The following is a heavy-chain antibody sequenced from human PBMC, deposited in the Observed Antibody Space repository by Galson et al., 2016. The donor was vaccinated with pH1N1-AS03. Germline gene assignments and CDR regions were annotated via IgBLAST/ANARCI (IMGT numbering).Heavy chain of an antibody. V-gene: IGHV4-59*11. CDR1: GALINTQY. CDR3: VSARGFYGSNYFDY. J-gene: IGHJ4*02. Sequence: ETLSLTCSVSGALINTQYWSWIRQAPGRGLEWIGYIYYTGSTIYNPSLQSRVAITVDTSKNQFTLPLTSVTAADTAVDYFVSARGFYGSNYFDYWGPGRVVIVSS. CDR2: IYYTGST. D-gene: IGHD1-26*01.